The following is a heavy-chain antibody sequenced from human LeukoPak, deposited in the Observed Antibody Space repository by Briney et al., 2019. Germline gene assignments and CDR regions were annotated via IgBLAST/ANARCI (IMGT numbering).Heavy chain of an antibody. V-gene: IGHV3-74*01. J-gene: IGHJ4*02. CDR3: ARDSYASGDY. D-gene: IGHD5-12*01. Sequence: GGSLRLSSAASSFTFSNDWMQWVRQAPGKGLVWVSRMNTDGSNIAYADSVKGRFTISRDNSKNTLYLQMNSLRAEDTAVYYCARDSYASGDYWGQGTLVTVSS. CDR1: SFTFSNDW. CDR2: MNTDGSNI.